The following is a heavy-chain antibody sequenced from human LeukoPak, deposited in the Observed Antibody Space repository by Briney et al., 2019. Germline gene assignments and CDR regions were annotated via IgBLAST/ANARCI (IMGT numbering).Heavy chain of an antibody. J-gene: IGHJ5*02. Sequence: SQTLSLTCTVSNGSISSGGSYWSWIRQHPGKGLEWIGYIYYSGSTYYNPSLRSRVTISVDTSKNQFSLKLSSVTAADTAVCYCANRGSVVTAMSGHWFDPWGQGTLVTVSS. V-gene: IGHV4-31*03. CDR1: NGSISSGGSY. CDR2: IYYSGST. D-gene: IGHD2-21*02. CDR3: ANRGSVVTAMSGHWFDP.